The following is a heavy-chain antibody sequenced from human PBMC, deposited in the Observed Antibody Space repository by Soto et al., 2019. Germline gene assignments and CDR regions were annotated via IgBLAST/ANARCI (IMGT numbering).Heavy chain of an antibody. V-gene: IGHV4-31*03. J-gene: IGHJ6*02. CDR1: GGSISSGDYY. D-gene: IGHD3-10*01. CDR2: IYYSGST. Sequence: QVQLQESGPGLVKPSQTLSLTCTVSGGSISSGDYYWSWIRQHPGKGLEWIGYIYYSGSTYYNPSLKSRVTISVDTSTNQFSLKLSSVTAADTAVYYCARDTGIRAYYYYGMDVWGQGTTVTVSS. CDR3: ARDTGIRAYYYYGMDV.